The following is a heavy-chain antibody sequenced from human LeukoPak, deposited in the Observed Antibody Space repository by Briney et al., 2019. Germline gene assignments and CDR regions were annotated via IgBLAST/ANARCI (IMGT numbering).Heavy chain of an antibody. J-gene: IGHJ4*02. CDR3: ARGLYCSGGSCRPLGRYFDY. V-gene: IGHV4-34*01. CDR1: GGSFSGYY. CDR2: INHSGST. D-gene: IGHD2-15*01. Sequence: PSETLSLTCAVYGGSFSGYYWSWIRQPPGKGLEWIGEINHSGSTNYNPSLKSRVTISVDTSKNQFSLKLSSVTAADTAVYYCARGLYCSGGSCRPLGRYFDYWGQGTLVTVSS.